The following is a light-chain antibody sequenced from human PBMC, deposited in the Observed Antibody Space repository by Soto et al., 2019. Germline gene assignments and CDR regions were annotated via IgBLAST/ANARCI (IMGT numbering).Light chain of an antibody. CDR2: EVN. CDR3: LSYDCSLTNPV. CDR1: STDVGGYNY. V-gene: IGLV2-14*01. Sequence: QSALTQPAAVSGSPGQSITIYCTGTSTDVGGYNYVSWYQQHPGKAPKLMIYEVNNRPSGVSNRFSGSKSGNTASLTISGLQAEDVADYYCLSYDCSLTNPVFGGGTQLTVL. J-gene: IGLJ2*01.